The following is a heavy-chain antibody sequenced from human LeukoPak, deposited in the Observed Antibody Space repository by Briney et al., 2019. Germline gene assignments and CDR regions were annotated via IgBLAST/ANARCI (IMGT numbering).Heavy chain of an antibody. CDR2: INFHGNTT. Sequence: GGPLRLSCAASGFPYRNYWKLWVPQAPGGGVVWVSRINFHGNTTTYADSVKGRFTISRDNAKNTLYLQMNSLRADDTAMYYCARESGSGLDYWGRGTLVTVSS. CDR1: GFPYRNYW. D-gene: IGHD6-19*01. J-gene: IGHJ4*02. CDR3: ARESGSGLDY. V-gene: IGHV3-74*01.